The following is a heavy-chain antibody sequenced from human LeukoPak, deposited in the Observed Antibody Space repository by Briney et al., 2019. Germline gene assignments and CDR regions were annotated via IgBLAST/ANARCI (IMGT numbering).Heavy chain of an antibody. CDR3: ARALLRSVWRNGYDYVWGSYRPTGVYFDY. V-gene: IGHV4-59*12. J-gene: IGHJ4*02. CDR1: GGSISSYY. Sequence: SETLSLTCTVSGGSISSYYWSWIRQPPGKGLEWIGYIYYSGSTNYNPSLKSRVTISVDTSKNQFSLKLSSVTAADTAVYYCARALLRSVWRNGYDYVWGSYRPTGVYFDYWGQGTLVTVSS. D-gene: IGHD3-16*02. CDR2: IYYSGST.